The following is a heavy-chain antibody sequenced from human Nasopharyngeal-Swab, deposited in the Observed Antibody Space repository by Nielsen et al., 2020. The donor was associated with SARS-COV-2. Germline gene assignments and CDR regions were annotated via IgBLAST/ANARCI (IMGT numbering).Heavy chain of an antibody. Sequence: GESLKISCAASGFTFSSYAMSWVRQAPGKGLEWVSAISGSGGSTYYADSVKGRFTISRDNSKNTLYLQMNSLRAEDTAVYYCAKDPYYDFWSGYDAFDIWGQGTMVTVSS. D-gene: IGHD3-3*01. CDR1: GFTFSSYA. J-gene: IGHJ3*02. CDR3: AKDPYYDFWSGYDAFDI. V-gene: IGHV3-23*01. CDR2: ISGSGGST.